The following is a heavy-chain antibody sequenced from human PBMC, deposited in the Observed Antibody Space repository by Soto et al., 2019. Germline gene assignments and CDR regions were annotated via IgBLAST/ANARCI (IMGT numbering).Heavy chain of an antibody. V-gene: IGHV3-30*18. CDR3: AKALVRYQLLSYYFDY. Sequence: PGGSLRLSCAASGFTFSSYGMHWVRQAPGKGLEWVAVISYDGSNKYYADSVKGRFTISRDNSKNTLYLQMNSLRAEDTAVYYCAKALVRYQLLSYYFDYWGQGTLVTVSS. J-gene: IGHJ4*02. D-gene: IGHD2-2*01. CDR2: ISYDGSNK. CDR1: GFTFSSYG.